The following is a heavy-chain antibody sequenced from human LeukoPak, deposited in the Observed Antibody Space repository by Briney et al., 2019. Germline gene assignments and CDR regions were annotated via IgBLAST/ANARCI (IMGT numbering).Heavy chain of an antibody. CDR3: AKASSSSRYYYYYMDV. V-gene: IGHV3-30*02. D-gene: IGHD6-6*01. CDR1: GFTFSSYG. Sequence: GGSLRLSCAASGFTFSSYGMHWVRQAPGKGLEWVAFIRYDGSNKYYADSVKGRFTISRDNSKNTLYPQMNSLRAEDTAVYYCAKASSSSRYYYYYMDVWGKGTTVTVSS. J-gene: IGHJ6*03. CDR2: IRYDGSNK.